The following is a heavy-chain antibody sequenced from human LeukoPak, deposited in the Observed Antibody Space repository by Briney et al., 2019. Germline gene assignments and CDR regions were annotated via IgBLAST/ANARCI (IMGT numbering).Heavy chain of an antibody. CDR1: GFTFSSYE. CDR2: LSTSGSTI. V-gene: IGHV3-48*03. D-gene: IGHD3/OR15-3a*01. Sequence: GSLRLSCAASGFTFSSYEMNWVRQAPGKGLEWVSYLSTSGSTIYYADSVKGRFTISRDNAKNSLYLQMNSLRAEDTAVYYCARDHGRWYFDLWGRGTLVTVSS. CDR3: ARDHGRWYFDL. J-gene: IGHJ2*01.